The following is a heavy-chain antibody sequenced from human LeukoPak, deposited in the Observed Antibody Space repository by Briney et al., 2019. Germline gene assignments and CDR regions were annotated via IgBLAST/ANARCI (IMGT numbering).Heavy chain of an antibody. D-gene: IGHD3-16*01. J-gene: IGHJ6*02. CDR1: GDPITSGDYF. CDR3: ARLGDLGMDV. Sequence: SQTLSLTCRVTGDPITSGDYFWSWVRQPPGKGLEWVGYIYHTGSSYCNPSLKSRLSLSVDTSKNQFSLNLTSVTVADTARYFCARLGDLGMDVWGQGTTVSVFS. V-gene: IGHV4-30-4*01. CDR2: IYHTGSS.